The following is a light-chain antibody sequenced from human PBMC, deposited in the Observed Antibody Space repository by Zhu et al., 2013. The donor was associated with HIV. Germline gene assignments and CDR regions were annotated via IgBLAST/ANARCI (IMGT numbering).Light chain of an antibody. Sequence: QSVLTQSPSVSGAPGQRVTISCTGSSTNIGAGYDVHWYQHLPGAAPKLLIYSVNRPSGVPDRFSGFKSGTSASLAITGLQAEDEADYYCGTWDSSLSAWVFGGGTKLTVL. J-gene: IGLJ3*02. V-gene: IGLV1-40*01. CDR1: STNIGAGYD. CDR2: SV. CDR3: GTWDSSLSAWV.